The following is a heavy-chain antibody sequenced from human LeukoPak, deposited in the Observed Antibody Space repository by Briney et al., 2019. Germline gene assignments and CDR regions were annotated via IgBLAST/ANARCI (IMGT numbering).Heavy chain of an antibody. V-gene: IGHV4-4*07. Sequence: SETLSLTCTVSGGSISGYYWSWIRQPAGKALEWIGRIHTSGTTNYNPSLKSRVAMSVDTSKSQFSLKLNSVTAADTAVYYCATSRSRSTHYGMDVWGQGTTVTVSS. J-gene: IGHJ6*02. CDR1: GGSISGYY. CDR2: IHTSGTT. CDR3: ATSRSRSTHYGMDV. D-gene: IGHD2-2*01.